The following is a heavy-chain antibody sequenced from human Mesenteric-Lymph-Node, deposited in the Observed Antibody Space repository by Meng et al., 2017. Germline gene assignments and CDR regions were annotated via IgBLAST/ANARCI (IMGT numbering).Heavy chain of an antibody. CDR1: GGSISSYY. CDR2: IYYSGST. V-gene: IGHV4-59*01. D-gene: IGHD6-19*01. CDR3: ARVGYSSGWHFDL. Sequence: SETLSLTCTVSGGSISSYYWSWIRQPPGKGLEWIGYIYYSGSTNYNPSLKSRVTISVDTSKNQFSLKLSSVTAADTAVYYCARVGYSSGWHFDLWGHGTLVTVSS. J-gene: IGHJ2*01.